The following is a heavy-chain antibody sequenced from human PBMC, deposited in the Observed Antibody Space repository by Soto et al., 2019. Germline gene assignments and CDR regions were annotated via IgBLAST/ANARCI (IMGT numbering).Heavy chain of an antibody. V-gene: IGHV4-61*01. D-gene: IGHD3-3*01. CDR2: IYYSGST. CDR3: ARRSGVGIIRVSYYYGMDI. Sequence: SGPRSLTCTVSGGSLSSGSYYWSWIRQPPGKGLEWTGYIYYSGSTNYNPPLKSRVTLSVDTSKNQFSLKLSSVTAADTAVYYCARRSGVGIIRVSYYYGMDIWGQGTTVTVSS. J-gene: IGHJ6*02. CDR1: GGSLSSGSYY.